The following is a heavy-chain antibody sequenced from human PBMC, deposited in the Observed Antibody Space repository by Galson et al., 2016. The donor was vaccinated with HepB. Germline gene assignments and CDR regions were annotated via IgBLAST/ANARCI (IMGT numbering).Heavy chain of an antibody. J-gene: IGHJ5*02. CDR1: GYIFTNHY. CDR3: ERDITFAAKAGCLDPWGNGTQTSDPSTTTEYLEFAGRRSAYTAIYYWTQDLSFADNAWWLDT. CDR2: MSPGGERA. Sequence: SVKVSCKASGYIFTNHYMHWVRQAPGQGLEWMGLMSPGGERALYAQKFQGRVTMTRNTSTSKDYIELSSQRSDDTAMYYCERDITFAAKAGCLDPWGNGTQTSDPSTTTEYLEFAGRRSAYTAIYYWTQDLSFADNAWWLDTWGQAPLVIVSS. D-gene: IGHD2-15*01. V-gene: IGHV1-46*01.